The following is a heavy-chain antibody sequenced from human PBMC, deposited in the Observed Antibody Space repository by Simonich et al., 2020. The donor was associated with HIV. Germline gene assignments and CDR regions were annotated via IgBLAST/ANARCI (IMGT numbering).Heavy chain of an antibody. V-gene: IGHV3-33*01. Sequence: QVQLVESGGGVVQPGRSLRLSCAASGFTFSSYGMHWVRQAPGKGREWVAVIWYDGNNKYYADSVKGRFTISRDNSKNTLYLQMNSLRAEDTAVYYCARVPSEQQLDPFDYWGQGTLVTVSS. J-gene: IGHJ4*02. D-gene: IGHD6-13*01. CDR2: IWYDGNNK. CDR3: ARVPSEQQLDPFDY. CDR1: GFTFSSYG.